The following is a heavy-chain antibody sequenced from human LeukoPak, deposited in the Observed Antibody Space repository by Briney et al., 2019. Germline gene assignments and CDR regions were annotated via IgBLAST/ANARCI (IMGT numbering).Heavy chain of an antibody. Sequence: KPSETLSLTCTVPGGSISSYYWSWIRQPPGKGLEWIGYIFYSGSTNYNPSLKSRVTISVDTSKNQFSLKLSSVTAADTPVYYCARQAKNYSWNDEGGDYFDYWGQGTLVTVSS. D-gene: IGHD1-1*01. V-gene: IGHV4-59*01. J-gene: IGHJ4*02. CDR1: GGSISSYY. CDR2: IFYSGST. CDR3: ARQAKNYSWNDEGGDYFDY.